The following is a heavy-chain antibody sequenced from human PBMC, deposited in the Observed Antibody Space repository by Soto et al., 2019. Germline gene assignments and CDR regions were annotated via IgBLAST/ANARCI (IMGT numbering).Heavy chain of an antibody. Sequence: QVQLQESGPGLVKPSQTLSLTCTVSGGSISSGGYDWSWIRQHPGKGLEWIGYIYYSGSTYYNPSLKSRVTISVDTSKNQFSLKLSSVTAADTAVYYCARARDGYNLYFDYWGQGTLVTVSS. D-gene: IGHD5-12*01. CDR2: IYYSGST. J-gene: IGHJ4*02. V-gene: IGHV4-31*03. CDR1: GGSISSGGYD. CDR3: ARARDGYNLYFDY.